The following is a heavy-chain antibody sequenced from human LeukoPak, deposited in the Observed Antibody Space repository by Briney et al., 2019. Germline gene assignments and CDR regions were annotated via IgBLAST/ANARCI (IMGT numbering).Heavy chain of an antibody. Sequence: PGGSLRLSCAASGFTFSSYAMSWVRQAPGKGLEWVSGISGSDGSTYYAHSLKGRFTIPRDNSKKTVYLQIKSWRSEDVAVFYCAKEVLTIVGVALIDYWGQGTLVTVSS. CDR2: ISGSDGST. D-gene: IGHD3-3*01. CDR3: AKEVLTIVGVALIDY. V-gene: IGHV3-23*01. CDR1: GFTFSSYA. J-gene: IGHJ4*02.